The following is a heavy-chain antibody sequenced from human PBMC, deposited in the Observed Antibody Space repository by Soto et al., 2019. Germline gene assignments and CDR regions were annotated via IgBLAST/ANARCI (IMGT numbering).Heavy chain of an antibody. Sequence: ASVKGSCKASGYTFTSYGISWVRQAPGQGLEWMGWISAYNGNTNYAQKLQGRVTMTTDTSTSTAYMELRSLRSDDTAVYYCAREHYDAYYYTGMDAWGQETTLTISS. CDR1: GYTFTSYG. V-gene: IGHV1-18*01. CDR2: ISAYNGNT. D-gene: IGHD3-3*01. J-gene: IGHJ6*02. CDR3: AREHYDAYYYTGMDA.